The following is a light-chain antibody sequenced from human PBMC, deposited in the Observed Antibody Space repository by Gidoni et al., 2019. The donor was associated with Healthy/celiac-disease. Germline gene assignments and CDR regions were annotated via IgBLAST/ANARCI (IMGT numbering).Light chain of an antibody. CDR2: GPA. J-gene: IGKJ5*01. CDR3: QQYNNWSSIS. CDR1: NSVSSN. Sequence: EIMITQSPATLSVAPEERATLCSRASNSVSSNLAWYQQKPGQAPRLLIYGPATRPTGIPAMCSGSGSGTEFTLTTISLQSEDFAVYYCQQYNNWSSISFGQGTRLEIK. V-gene: IGKV3-15*01.